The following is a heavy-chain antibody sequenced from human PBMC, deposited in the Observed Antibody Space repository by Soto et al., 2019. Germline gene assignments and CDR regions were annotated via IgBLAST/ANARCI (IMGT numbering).Heavy chain of an antibody. Sequence: QVQLQESGPGLVKPSETLSLTCTVSGGSVSSYYWRWVRQPPGKGLEWIGYIYYSGSTNYIPSLKRRVTIAVDTSKNQFSLKLSSVTAADTAVYYGARLSQIAAAGTTYNWFDPWGQGTLVTVSS. CDR3: ARLSQIAAAGTTYNWFDP. J-gene: IGHJ5*02. V-gene: IGHV4-59*02. CDR1: GGSVSSYY. CDR2: IYYSGST. D-gene: IGHD6-13*01.